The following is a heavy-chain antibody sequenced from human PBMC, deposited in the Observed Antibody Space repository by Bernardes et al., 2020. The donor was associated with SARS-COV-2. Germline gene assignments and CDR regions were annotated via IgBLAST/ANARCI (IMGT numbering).Heavy chain of an antibody. D-gene: IGHD1-26*01. J-gene: IGHJ4*02. V-gene: IGHV1-58*02. CDR2: IVVATGNT. Sequence: GGSLRLSCTASGFSFTSSAIQWVRQARGQSLEWIGWIVVATGNTNYAQKFQERVSITRDVATNTAYMELSSLRFDDTAVFYCVGTGTQSGSYGSVGPSKTVDYWGQGTLVTVSS. CDR1: GFSFTSSA. CDR3: VGTGTQSGSYGSVGPSKTVDY.